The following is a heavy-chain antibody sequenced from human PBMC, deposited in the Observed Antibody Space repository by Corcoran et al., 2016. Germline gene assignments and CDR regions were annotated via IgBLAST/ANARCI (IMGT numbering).Heavy chain of an antibody. V-gene: IGHV6-1*01. CDR3: AGRGHDYGVDY. CDR2: TYYRSKWYS. CDR1: GDSVSGNHFV. D-gene: IGHD4-17*01. Sequence: QVQLQQSGPGLVKPSQTLSLTCAISGDSVSGNHFVWNWIRQSPSRGLEWLGRTYYRSKWYSDYAVSMKSRVTISPDTSKNQFSLQLNSVTPEDTAVYYCAGRGHDYGVDYWGQGTLVTVSS. J-gene: IGHJ4*02.